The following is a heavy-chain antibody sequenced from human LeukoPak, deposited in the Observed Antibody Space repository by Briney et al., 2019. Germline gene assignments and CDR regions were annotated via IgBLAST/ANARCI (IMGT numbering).Heavy chain of an antibody. J-gene: IGHJ4*02. CDR1: GGSISSIY. D-gene: IGHD6-13*01. Sequence: SGTLSLTCTVSGGSISSIYWSWIRQPAGKGLEWIGRIYTSGSTNYNPSLKSRVTMSVDTSKNQFSLNLSSVTAADTAVYYWARDVVAAAGSWDYWGQGTLVTVSS. V-gene: IGHV4-4*07. CDR3: ARDVVAAAGSWDY. CDR2: IYTSGST.